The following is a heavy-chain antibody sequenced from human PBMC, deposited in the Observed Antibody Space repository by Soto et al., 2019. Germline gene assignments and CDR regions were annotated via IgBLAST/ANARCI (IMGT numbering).Heavy chain of an antibody. V-gene: IGHV6-1*01. Sequence: SQTLSLTCAISGDSVSSDSAAWNCIIHSPSRGLEWLGRTYYRSKWYNDYAVSVKSRIIINPDTSKNQFSLQLNSVTPEDTAVYYCAGYAHNYPFVWGQGTLVTVSS. J-gene: IGHJ4*02. CDR1: GDSVSSDSAA. CDR2: TYYRSKWYN. D-gene: IGHD3-16*01. CDR3: AGYAHNYPFV.